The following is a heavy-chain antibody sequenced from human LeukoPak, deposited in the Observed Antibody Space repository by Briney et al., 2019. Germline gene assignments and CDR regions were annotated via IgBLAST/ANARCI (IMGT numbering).Heavy chain of an antibody. D-gene: IGHD2-15*01. CDR1: GFTFSSYA. CDR2: ISGSGGST. J-gene: IGHJ4*02. CDR3: AKELVVVVVAATHRYFDY. V-gene: IGHV3-23*01. Sequence: PGGSLRLSCAASGFTFSSYAMSWVRPAPGKGLEWVSAISGSGGSTYYADSVKGRFTISRDNSKNTLYLQMNSLRAEDTAVYYCAKELVVVVVAATHRYFDYWGQGTLVTVSS.